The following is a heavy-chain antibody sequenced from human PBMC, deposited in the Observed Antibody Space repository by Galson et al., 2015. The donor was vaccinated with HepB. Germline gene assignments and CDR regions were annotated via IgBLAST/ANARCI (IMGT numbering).Heavy chain of an antibody. V-gene: IGHV3-23*01. CDR3: AKHDLYGDSSRGGSFDF. CDR2: ISISGSRT. Sequence: SLRLSCAASGFTFTNYAMNWVRQAPGKGLQWVSDISISGSRTSYSDSVRGRFTISRDNSQNTIYLQMTNLRVDDTAVYYCAKHDLYGDSSRGGSFDFWGQGTLVTVSS. D-gene: IGHD4-17*01. J-gene: IGHJ4*02. CDR1: GFTFTNYA.